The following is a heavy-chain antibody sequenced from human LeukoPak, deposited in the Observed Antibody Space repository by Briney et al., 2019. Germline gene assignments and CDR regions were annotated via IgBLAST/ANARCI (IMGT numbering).Heavy chain of an antibody. D-gene: IGHD6-13*01. CDR3: ARGAAGAIDY. V-gene: IGHV6-1*01. CDR1: GDSVSSSRAA. Sequence: SQTLSLTCAISGDSVSSSRAAWNWIRQTPSRGLEWLGRTYYRSKWYSYYGASVKSRITINPDTSKNQFSLQLNSVTPEDTAVYYCARGAAGAIDYWGQGTLVTVSS. J-gene: IGHJ4*02. CDR2: TYYRSKWYS.